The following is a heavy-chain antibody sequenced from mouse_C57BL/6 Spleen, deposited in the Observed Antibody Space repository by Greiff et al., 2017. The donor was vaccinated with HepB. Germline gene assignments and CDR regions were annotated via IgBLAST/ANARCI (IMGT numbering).Heavy chain of an antibody. CDR2: IDPSDSET. Sequence: QVQLQQSGAELVRPGSSVKLSCKASGYTFTSYWMHWVKQRPIQGLEWIGNIDPSDSETHYTQKFKDKATLTVDNATSTAYIQLSSLTSEDSAVYFCARGSYNEYYSIDYWGQGTSVTVSS. V-gene: IGHV1-52*01. J-gene: IGHJ4*01. D-gene: IGHD2-12*01. CDR1: GYTFTSYW. CDR3: ARGSYNEYYSIDY.